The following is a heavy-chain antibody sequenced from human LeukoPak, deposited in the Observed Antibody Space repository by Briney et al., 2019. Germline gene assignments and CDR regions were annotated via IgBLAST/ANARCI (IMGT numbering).Heavy chain of an antibody. Sequence: SETLSLACTVSGGSISSYYWNWIRQPPGKRLEWIGYIYYSGSTNHNPSLKSRVSISVDTSKNQFSLKLTSVTAADTAVYYCARWAYCSSPSCYGLDPWGQGTLVTVSS. CDR2: IYYSGST. J-gene: IGHJ5*02. CDR3: ARWAYCSSPSCYGLDP. CDR1: GGSISSYY. D-gene: IGHD2-2*01. V-gene: IGHV4-59*01.